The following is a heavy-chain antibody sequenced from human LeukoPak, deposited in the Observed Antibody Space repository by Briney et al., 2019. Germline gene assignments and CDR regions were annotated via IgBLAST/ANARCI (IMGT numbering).Heavy chain of an antibody. CDR1: GFTFTSYW. J-gene: IGHJ4*02. V-gene: IGHV3-7*01. D-gene: IGHD3-22*01. CDR2: IKQDGSEK. Sequence: GGSLRLSCAASGFTFTSYWMSWVRQAPGKGLEWVANIKQDGSEKYYVDSVKGRFTISRDNVKNSLYLQMDSLRSEDTAVYFCARVAAYYASPSLNPFDYWGQGTLVTVSS. CDR3: ARVAAYYASPSLNPFDY.